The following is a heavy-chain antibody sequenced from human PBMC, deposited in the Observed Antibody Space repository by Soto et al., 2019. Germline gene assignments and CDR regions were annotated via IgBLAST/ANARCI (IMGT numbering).Heavy chain of an antibody. CDR2: ISAHNGNT. D-gene: IGHD1-1*01. CDR3: ARGRYGDY. J-gene: IGHJ4*02. V-gene: IGHV1-18*01. Sequence: QVHLVQSGAEVKKPGASVKVSCKGSGYAFTTYGITWVRQAPGQGLEWMGWISAHNGNTNYAQKRPGRVTVTRDTSTSTAYMELRSLGSDDTAVYYCARGRYGDYWGQGALVTVSS. CDR1: GYAFTTYG.